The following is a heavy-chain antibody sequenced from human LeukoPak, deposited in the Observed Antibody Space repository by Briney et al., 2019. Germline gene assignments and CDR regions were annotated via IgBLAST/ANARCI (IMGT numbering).Heavy chain of an antibody. CDR2: INHSGST. V-gene: IGHV4-34*01. CDR1: GGSISGYF. J-gene: IGHJ4*02. Sequence: SETLSLTCTVAGGSISGYFWSWIRQPPGKGLEWIGEINHSGSTNYNPSLKSRVTISVDTSKNQFSLKLSSVTAADTAVYYCARGQGYCSGGSCYSGYWGQGTLVTVSS. CDR3: ARGQGYCSGGSCYSGY. D-gene: IGHD2-15*01.